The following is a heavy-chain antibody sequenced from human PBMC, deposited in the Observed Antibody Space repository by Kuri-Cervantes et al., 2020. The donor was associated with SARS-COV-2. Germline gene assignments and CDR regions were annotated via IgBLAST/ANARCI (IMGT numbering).Heavy chain of an antibody. V-gene: IGHV4-34*01. CDR1: GGSFSGYY. J-gene: IGHJ4*02. D-gene: IGHD3-22*01. CDR2: INHSGST. CDR3: PRATYYYDSSGYYSDY. Sequence: GSLRLSCAVYGGSFSGYYWSWIRQPPGKGLEWIGEINHSGSTNYNPSLKSRVTISVDTSKNQFSLKLSSVTAADTAVYYCPRATYYYDSSGYYSDYWGQGTLVTVSS.